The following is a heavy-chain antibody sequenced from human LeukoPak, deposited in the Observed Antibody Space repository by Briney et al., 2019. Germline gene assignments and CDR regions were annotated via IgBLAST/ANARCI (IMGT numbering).Heavy chain of an antibody. CDR1: GFTFKLYW. Sequence: GGSLRLSCAASGFTFKLYWMHWVRQVPGKRPVWVSRINDDGSDTIYADSVRGRFTISRDDAKNTVYLQMNNLRAKDTAVYYCARPPLVGRYFDLWGRGALVTVSS. J-gene: IGHJ2*01. V-gene: IGHV3-74*01. D-gene: IGHD2-2*01. CDR3: ARPPLVGRYFDL. CDR2: INDDGSDT.